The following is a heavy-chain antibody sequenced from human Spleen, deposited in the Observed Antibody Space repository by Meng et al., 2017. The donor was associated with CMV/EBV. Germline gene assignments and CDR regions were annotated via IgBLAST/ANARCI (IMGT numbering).Heavy chain of an antibody. J-gene: IGHJ6*02. CDR3: ASFSDGDSKYQYAVDV. D-gene: IGHD2-2*01. CDR1: GYTFISFG. V-gene: IGHV1-8*01. Sequence: ASVKVSCKASGYTFISFGIYWVRQATGEGLEWMGWVNADSGNRGYAQKFKGRVTMTTSSSMNIAYMELSSLRSEDTAVYYCASFSDGDSKYQYAVDVWGQGTTVTVSS. CDR2: VNADSGNR.